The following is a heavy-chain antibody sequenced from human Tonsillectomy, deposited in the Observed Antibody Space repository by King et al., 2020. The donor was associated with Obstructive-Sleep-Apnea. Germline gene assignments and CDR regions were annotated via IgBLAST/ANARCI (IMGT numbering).Heavy chain of an antibody. CDR1: GFTFSSYA. V-gene: IGHV3-30*18. D-gene: IGHD3-22*01. CDR2: ISYHGNNK. CDR3: AKEADDSSGYWGLGGY. Sequence: VQLVESGGGVVQPGGSLRLSCAASGFTFSSYAMHWVRQAPGKGLEWVAVISYHGNNKYYADSVKGQFTISRDNSKNTLYLQMNSLRPEDTAVYYCAKEADDSSGYWGLGGYWGQGTLVTVSS. J-gene: IGHJ4*02.